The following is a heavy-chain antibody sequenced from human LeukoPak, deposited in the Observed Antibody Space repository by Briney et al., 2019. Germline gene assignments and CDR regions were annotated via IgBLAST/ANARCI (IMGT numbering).Heavy chain of an antibody. V-gene: IGHV3-23*01. CDR3: ASRIATAGSVDY. D-gene: IGHD6-13*01. CDR1: GFTFSSYA. CDR2: ISGSGGST. J-gene: IGHJ4*02. Sequence: GGSLRLSCAASGFTFSSYAMSWVPQAPGKGLEWVSAISGSGGSTYYADSVKGRFTISRDNSKNTLHLQMNTLRAEDTAVYYCASRIATAGSVDYWGQGTLVTVSS.